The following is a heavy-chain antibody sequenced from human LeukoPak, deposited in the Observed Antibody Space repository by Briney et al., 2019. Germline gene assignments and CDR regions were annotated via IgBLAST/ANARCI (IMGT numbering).Heavy chain of an antibody. D-gene: IGHD1-26*01. CDR3: ARVGGYSGSYSGEFDY. Sequence: WASVKVSCKASGYTFTSYCMHWVRQAPGQGLEWMGIINPSGGSTSYAQKFQGRVTMTRDMSTSTVYMELSSLRSEDTAVYYCARVGGYSGSYSGEFDYWGQGTLVTVSS. CDR2: INPSGGST. V-gene: IGHV1-46*01. CDR1: GYTFTSYC. J-gene: IGHJ4*02.